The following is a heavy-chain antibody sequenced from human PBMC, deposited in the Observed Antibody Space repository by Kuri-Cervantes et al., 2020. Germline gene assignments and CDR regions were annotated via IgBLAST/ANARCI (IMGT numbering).Heavy chain of an antibody. Sequence: GGSLRLSCAASGFTFSSYWMHWVRQAPGKGLVWVSRINSDGSSTNYADSVKGRFTISRDNSKNTLYLQMNSLRAEDTAVYYCAQHYYHSSGYYKGVSLNTGVFDYWGQGTLVTVSS. D-gene: IGHD3-22*01. CDR1: GFTFSSYW. CDR2: INSDGSST. J-gene: IGHJ4*02. V-gene: IGHV3-74*01. CDR3: AQHYYHSSGYYKGVSLNTGVFDY.